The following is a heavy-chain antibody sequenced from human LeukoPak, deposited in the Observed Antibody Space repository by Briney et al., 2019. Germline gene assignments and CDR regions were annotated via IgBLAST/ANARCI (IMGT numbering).Heavy chain of an antibody. CDR3: AKDSWSDYYYDSSGYLFDY. D-gene: IGHD3-22*01. Sequence: PGGSLRLSCAASGFXFSSYAISWVRQAPGKGLEWVSPISGSGGSTYYADSVKGRFTISRDNSKNTLYLQMNSLRAEDTAVYYCAKDSWSDYYYDSSGYLFDYWGQGTLVTVSS. V-gene: IGHV3-23*01. J-gene: IGHJ4*02. CDR2: ISGSGGST. CDR1: GFXFSSYA.